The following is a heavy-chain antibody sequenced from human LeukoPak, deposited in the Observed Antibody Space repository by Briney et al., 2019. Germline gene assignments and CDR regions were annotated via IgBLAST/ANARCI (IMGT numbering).Heavy chain of an antibody. D-gene: IGHD5-18*01. CDR2: SGGGGST. CDR1: GFTFSSVA. CDR3: AREGRVDTAMAPRFLDY. V-gene: IGHV3-23*01. J-gene: IGHJ4*02. Sequence: GGSLILSCAASGFTFSSVAMNWVRQAPGKGLEWVSGSGGGGSTYYADSVKGRFTISRDNSKNTLYLQMNSLRAEDTAVYYCAREGRVDTAMAPRFLDYWGQGTLVTVSS.